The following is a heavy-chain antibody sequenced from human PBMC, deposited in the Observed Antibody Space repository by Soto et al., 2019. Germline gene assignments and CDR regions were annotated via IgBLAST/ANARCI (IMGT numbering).Heavy chain of an antibody. CDR3: SQFVD. CDR1: GGSISSSSYY. Sequence: ETRSSTGTVSGGSISSSSYYWGWVRQPPGKGVEGIGRIDDRGSNYYNPSLKSRLTISEDTSKKQFSLKRSRVTAADTAVYDCSQFVDWGQGTLVTVSS. J-gene: IGHJ4*02. CDR2: IDDRGSN. V-gene: IGHV4-39*01.